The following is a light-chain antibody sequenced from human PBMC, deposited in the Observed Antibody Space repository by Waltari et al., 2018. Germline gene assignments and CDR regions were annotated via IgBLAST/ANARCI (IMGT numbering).Light chain of an antibody. CDR2: EVG. J-gene: IGLJ2*01. V-gene: IGLV2-11*01. CDR1: SHDVGSYHY. CDR3: CSHAGSSVV. Sequence: QSALTQPRSVSGSPGPSVTISCPGTSHDVGSYHYVSWYQQHPAEAPKLLIYEVGKRPSGVPDRFSGSKSGNTASLTISGLQAEDEADYYCCSHAGSSVVFGGGTKLTVL.